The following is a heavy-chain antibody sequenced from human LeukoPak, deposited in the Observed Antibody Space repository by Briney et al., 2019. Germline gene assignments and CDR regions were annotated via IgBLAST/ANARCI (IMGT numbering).Heavy chain of an antibody. J-gene: IGHJ5*02. V-gene: IGHV5-51*01. CDR2: IYPGDSDT. CDR1: GYSFTSYW. D-gene: IGHD3-10*01. CDR3: ARRTSRFGRANWENWFDP. Sequence: GESLKISCKGSGYSFTSYWIGWVRQMPGKGLEWMGIIYPGDSDTRYSPSFQGQVTISADKSISTAYLQWSSLKALDTAMYYCARRTSRFGRANWENWFDPWGQGTLVTVSS.